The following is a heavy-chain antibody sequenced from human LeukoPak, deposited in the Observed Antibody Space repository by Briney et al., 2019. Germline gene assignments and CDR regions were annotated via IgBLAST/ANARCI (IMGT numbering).Heavy chain of an antibody. D-gene: IGHD6-19*01. CDR2: IYYSGST. CDR3: ARDLGIGYSSGWLTFAFDI. J-gene: IGHJ3*02. CDR1: GGSISSYY. V-gene: IGHV4-39*07. Sequence: PSETLSLTCTVSGGSISSYYWGWIRQPPGKGLEWIGSIYYSGSTYYNPSLKSRVTISVDTSKNQFSLKLSSVTAADTAVYYCARDLGIGYSSGWLTFAFDIWGQGTMVTVSS.